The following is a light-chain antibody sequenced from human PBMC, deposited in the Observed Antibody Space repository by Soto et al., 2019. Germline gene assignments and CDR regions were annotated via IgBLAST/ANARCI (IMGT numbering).Light chain of an antibody. V-gene: IGLV2-23*01. CDR3: CSYAGSSTYV. CDR1: SSDVGSYNL. J-gene: IGLJ1*01. CDR2: EGS. Sequence: QSALTQPASVSGYPGQSITISCTGTSSDVGSYNLVSWYQQHPGKAPKLMIYEGSKRPSGVSNRFSGSKSGNTASLTISGLQAEDEADYYCCSYAGSSTYVFGTGTKLTVL.